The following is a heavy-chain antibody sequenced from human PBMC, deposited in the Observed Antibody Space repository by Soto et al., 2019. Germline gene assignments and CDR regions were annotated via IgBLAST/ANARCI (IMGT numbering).Heavy chain of an antibody. Sequence: GSLRLSCAASGFTFSSYGMHWVRQAPGKGLEWVAVIWYDGSNKYYADSVKGRFTISRDNSKNTLYLQMNSLRAEDTAVYYCARDRTYYDILTGYSHNYGMDVWGQGTTVTVSS. J-gene: IGHJ6*02. D-gene: IGHD3-9*01. CDR1: GFTFSSYG. CDR2: IWYDGSNK. V-gene: IGHV3-33*01. CDR3: ARDRTYYDILTGYSHNYGMDV.